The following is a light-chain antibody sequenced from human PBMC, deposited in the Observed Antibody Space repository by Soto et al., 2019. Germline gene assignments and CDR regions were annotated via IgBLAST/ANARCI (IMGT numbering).Light chain of an antibody. Sequence: EIVLTQSPATLSLSPGERATLSCRASQGVSSYLAWYQQKPGQAPRLLIYDASNRATGIPARFSGSGSGTDFTLTISSREPEDFAVYYCQQRSNWPPALTFGGGTKVEIK. CDR3: QQRSNWPPALT. V-gene: IGKV3-11*01. CDR2: DAS. J-gene: IGKJ4*01. CDR1: QGVSSY.